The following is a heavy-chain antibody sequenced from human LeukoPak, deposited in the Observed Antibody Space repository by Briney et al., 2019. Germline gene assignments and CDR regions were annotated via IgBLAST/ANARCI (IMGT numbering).Heavy chain of an antibody. D-gene: IGHD4-23*01. CDR3: ARAAVVTPPAIDY. V-gene: IGHV3-74*01. J-gene: IGHJ4*02. CDR2: INNDGRST. CDR1: GFTFSSYW. Sequence: GGSLRLSCAASGFTFSSYWMHWVRQAPGKGLVWVSRINNDGRSTTYADSVKGRFTISRDNAENTLYLQMNSLRAEGTAVYYCARAAVVTPPAIDYWGQGTLVTVSS.